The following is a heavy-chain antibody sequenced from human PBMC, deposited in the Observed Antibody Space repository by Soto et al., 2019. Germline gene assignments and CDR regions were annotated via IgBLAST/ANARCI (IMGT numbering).Heavy chain of an antibody. D-gene: IGHD3-3*01. CDR1: GYTFTSYD. CDR3: ARLYYDFWSGSYGMDV. J-gene: IGHJ6*02. CDR2: MNPNSGNT. Sequence: ASLKVSCKASGYTFTSYDINWVRQATGQGLEWMGWMNPNSGNTGYAQKFQGRVTMTRNTSISTAYMELSSLRSEDTAVYYCARLYYDFWSGSYGMDVWGQGTTVTVS. V-gene: IGHV1-8*01.